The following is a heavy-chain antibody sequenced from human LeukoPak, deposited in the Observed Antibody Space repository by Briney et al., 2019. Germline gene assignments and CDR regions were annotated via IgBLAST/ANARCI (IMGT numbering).Heavy chain of an antibody. CDR2: ISGSGGST. D-gene: IGHD5-18*01. J-gene: IGHJ5*02. V-gene: IGHV3-23*01. Sequence: GGSLRLSCAASGITFSRYAMSWVRQAPGKGLEWVSGISGSGGSTYYADSVKGRFTISRDNSKNTLYLQMNSLRAEDTAVYYCAKGLRGYSYGPYNWFDPWCQGTLVTVSS. CDR3: AKGLRGYSYGPYNWFDP. CDR1: GITFSRYA.